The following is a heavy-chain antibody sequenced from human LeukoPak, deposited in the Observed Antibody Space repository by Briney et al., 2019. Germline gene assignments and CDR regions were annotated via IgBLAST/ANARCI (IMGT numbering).Heavy chain of an antibody. D-gene: IGHD3-9*01. CDR3: ARALDILTGTFDY. V-gene: IGHV4-34*01. CDR2: TNHSGST. Sequence: PETLSLTCAVYGGSFSGYYWSWIRQPPGKGLEWIGETNHSGSTNYNPSLESRVTISVDTSKNQFSLKLSSVTAADTAVYYCARALDILTGTFDYWGQGTLVTVSS. J-gene: IGHJ4*02. CDR1: GGSFSGYY.